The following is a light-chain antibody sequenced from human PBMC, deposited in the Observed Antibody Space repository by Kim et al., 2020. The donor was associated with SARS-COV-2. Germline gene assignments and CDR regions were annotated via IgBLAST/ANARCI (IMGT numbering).Light chain of an antibody. CDR2: ATS. J-gene: IGKJ4*01. V-gene: IGKV1-39*01. CDR3: QQSYSTPRT. CDR1: QSISSY. Sequence: DIQMTQSPSSLSASVGDRVTITCRASQSISSYLNWYQQKPGKAPKLLIYATSSLQSGVPSRFSGSGSGTDFTLTITNLHPEDFATYYCQQSYSTPRTFGGGTKVDIK.